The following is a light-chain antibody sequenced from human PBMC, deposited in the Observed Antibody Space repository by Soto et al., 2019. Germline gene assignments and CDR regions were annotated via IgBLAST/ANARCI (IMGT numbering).Light chain of an antibody. J-gene: IGLJ2*01. V-gene: IGLV2-23*01. CDR1: SSDVGSYNL. CDR3: SSYAGSSTHVV. Sequence: QSALTQPASVSGSPGQSITISCTGISSDVGSYNLVSWYQQHPGKAPKVMIYEGSKRPSGVSNRFSGSRPGNTASLTISGLQAEDEAHYYCSSYAGSSTHVVFGGRTKPTVL. CDR2: EGS.